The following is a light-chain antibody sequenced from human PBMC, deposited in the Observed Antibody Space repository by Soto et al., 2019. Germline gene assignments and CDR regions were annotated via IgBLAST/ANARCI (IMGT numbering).Light chain of an antibody. V-gene: IGKV1-9*01. Sequence: IQLTQSPSSLSASVGDRVTITCRASQGISSYLAWYQQKPGKAPKLLIYGESTLEGGVPFRFSGSGSGTDFTLTISSLQPEDFDTYYCQQLNTYPITFGQGTRLEIK. J-gene: IGKJ5*01. CDR1: QGISSY. CDR3: QQLNTYPIT. CDR2: GES.